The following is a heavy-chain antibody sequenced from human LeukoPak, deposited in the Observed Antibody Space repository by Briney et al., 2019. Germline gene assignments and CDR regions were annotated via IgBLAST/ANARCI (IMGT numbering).Heavy chain of an antibody. CDR2: IWYDGSNK. CDR3: AKDRSPAKSGSYYLFDY. Sequence: PGGSLRLSCAASGFTFSSYGMHWVRQAPGKGLEWVADIWYDGSNKYYADSVKGRFTISRDNSKNTLYLQMSSLRAEDTAVYYCAKDRSPAKSGSYYLFDYWGQGTLVTVSS. D-gene: IGHD1-26*01. V-gene: IGHV3-33*06. J-gene: IGHJ4*02. CDR1: GFTFSSYG.